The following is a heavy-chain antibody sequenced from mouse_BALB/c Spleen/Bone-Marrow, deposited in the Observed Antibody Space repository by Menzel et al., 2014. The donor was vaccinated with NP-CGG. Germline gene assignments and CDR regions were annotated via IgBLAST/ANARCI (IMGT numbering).Heavy chain of an antibody. CDR2: ISNGGGST. V-gene: IGHV5-12-2*01. Sequence: EVMLVESGGGLVQPGGSLKLSCAASGFTFSSYTVSWVRQTPEKRLEWVAYISNGGGSTYYPDTVKGRFTISRDNAKNTLYLQMSSLKSEDTAMYYCARQLGLCWAMDYWGQGTSVTVSS. J-gene: IGHJ4*01. CDR1: GFTFSSYT. CDR3: ARQLGLCWAMDY. D-gene: IGHD3-1*01.